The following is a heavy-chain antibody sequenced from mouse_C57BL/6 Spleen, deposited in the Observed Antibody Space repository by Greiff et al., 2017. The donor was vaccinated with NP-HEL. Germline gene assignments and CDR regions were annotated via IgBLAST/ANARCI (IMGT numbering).Heavy chain of an antibody. CDR1: GYSITSGYY. CDR2: ISYDGSN. D-gene: IGHD6-1*01. J-gene: IGHJ3*01. V-gene: IGHV3-6*01. Sequence: EVKLQESGPGLVKPSQSLSLTCSVTGYSITSGYYWNWIRQFPGNKLEWMGYISYDGSNNYNPSLKNRISITRDTSKNQFFLKLNSVTTEDTATYYCARGRGSSWFAYWGQGTLVTVSA. CDR3: ARGRGSSWFAY.